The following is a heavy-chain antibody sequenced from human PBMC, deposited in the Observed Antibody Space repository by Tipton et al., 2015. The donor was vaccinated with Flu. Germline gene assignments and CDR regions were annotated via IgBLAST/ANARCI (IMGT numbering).Heavy chain of an antibody. V-gene: IGHV3-66*01. D-gene: IGHD5-12*01. Sequence: SLRLSCAASGFTVSSNYMSWVRQAPGKGLEWVSVIYSGGSTYYADSVKGRFTISRDNSKNTLYLQMNSLRAEDTAVYYCARVGYSGYDSLGSGYYYYMDVWGKGTTVTVSS. CDR1: GFTVSSNY. J-gene: IGHJ6*03. CDR3: ARVGYSGYDSLGSGYYYYMDV. CDR2: IYSGGST.